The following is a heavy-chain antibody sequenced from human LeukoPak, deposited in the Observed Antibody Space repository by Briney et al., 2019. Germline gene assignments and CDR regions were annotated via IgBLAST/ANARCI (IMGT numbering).Heavy chain of an antibody. D-gene: IGHD3-22*01. CDR2: IYHSGST. CDR1: GYSISSGYY. Sequence: SETLSLTCTVSGYSISSGYYWGWIRQPPGKGLEWIGSIYHSGSTYYNPSLKSRVTISVDTSKNQFSLKLSSVTAADTAVYYCARGPFTGYYYDSSGSRRRMYYYYMDVWGKGTTVTVSS. V-gene: IGHV4-38-2*02. J-gene: IGHJ6*03. CDR3: ARGPFTGYYYDSSGSRRRMYYYYMDV.